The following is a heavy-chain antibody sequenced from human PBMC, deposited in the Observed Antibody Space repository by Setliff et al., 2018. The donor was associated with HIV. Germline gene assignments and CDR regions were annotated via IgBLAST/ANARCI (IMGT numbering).Heavy chain of an antibody. D-gene: IGHD1-1*01. J-gene: IGHJ4*02. CDR1: GDSISSGSYF. CDR2: IYYTEFA. Sequence: SSETLSLTCSVSGDSISSGSYFWGWIRQTPGKGLEWIGNIYYTEFAYYNPSLKSRVTISLDTSKTHFFLNLTSVTDADTAVYFCTREGRGDPAMATTRIDYWGQGKLVTVSS. CDR3: TREGRGDPAMATTRIDY. V-gene: IGHV4-39*02.